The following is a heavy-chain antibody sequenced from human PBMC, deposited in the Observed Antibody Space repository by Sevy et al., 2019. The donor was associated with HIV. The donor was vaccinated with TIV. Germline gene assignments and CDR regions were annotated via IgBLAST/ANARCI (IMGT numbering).Heavy chain of an antibody. Sequence: GGSLRLSCAASGFTFSSYAMSWVRQAPGKGLEWVSAISGSGGSTYYADSVKGRFTISRDNSKNTLYLQMNSLRAEDTAVYYCAKGPLYDYGDDERENYFDYWGQGTLVTVSS. D-gene: IGHD4-17*01. J-gene: IGHJ4*02. V-gene: IGHV3-23*01. CDR1: GFTFSSYA. CDR2: ISGSGGST. CDR3: AKGPLYDYGDDERENYFDY.